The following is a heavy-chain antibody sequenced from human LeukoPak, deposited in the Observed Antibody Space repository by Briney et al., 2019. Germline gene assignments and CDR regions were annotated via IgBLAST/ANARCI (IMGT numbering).Heavy chain of an antibody. V-gene: IGHV1-46*01. D-gene: IGHD1-26*01. Sequence: ASVKVSCKASGYTFTSYYMHWVRQAPGQGLEWMGIINLSGGSTSYAQKFQGRVTMTRDMSTSTVYMELSSLRSEDTAVYYCARAGGVGIHGPWGQGTLVTVSS. CDR2: INLSGGST. CDR1: GYTFTSYY. CDR3: ARAGGVGIHGP. J-gene: IGHJ5*02.